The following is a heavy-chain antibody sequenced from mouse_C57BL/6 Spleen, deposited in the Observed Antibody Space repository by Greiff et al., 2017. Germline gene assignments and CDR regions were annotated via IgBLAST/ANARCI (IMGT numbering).Heavy chain of an antibody. Sequence: VKLQQPGAELVMPGASVKLSCKASGYTFTSYWMHWVKQRPGQGLEWIGEIDPSDSYTNYNQKFKGKSTLTVDKSSSTAYMQLSSLTSEDSAVYYCARSTDYYGSSGFDYWGQGTTLTVSS. V-gene: IGHV1-69*01. D-gene: IGHD1-1*01. CDR3: ARSTDYYGSSGFDY. J-gene: IGHJ2*01. CDR1: GYTFTSYW. CDR2: IDPSDSYT.